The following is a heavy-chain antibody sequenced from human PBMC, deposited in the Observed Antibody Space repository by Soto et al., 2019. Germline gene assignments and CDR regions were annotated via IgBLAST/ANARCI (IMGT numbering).Heavy chain of an antibody. D-gene: IGHD6-19*01. J-gene: IGHJ4*02. V-gene: IGHV3-33*01. CDR3: ARDGQCLPQDGLSSSYYFDY. CDR1: GFNFSSYV. Sequence: QVQLVESGGGVVQPGRSLRLSCAASGFNFSSYVMHWVRQAPGKGLEWVAVIWYDGGNKYYADYVKGRFTISRDNSKNTLYPQRNSLRADDTAVYYCARDGQCLPQDGLSSSYYFDYWGQGTLVTVSS. CDR2: IWYDGGNK.